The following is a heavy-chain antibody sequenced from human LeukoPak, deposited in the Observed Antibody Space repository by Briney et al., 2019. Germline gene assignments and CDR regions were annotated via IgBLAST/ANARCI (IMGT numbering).Heavy chain of an antibody. CDR1: GFTINAYA. D-gene: IGHD5-18*01. CDR3: ARDLATYSYGYIYGF. CDR2: VWYDGTNQ. V-gene: IGHV3-30*04. J-gene: IGHJ4*02. Sequence: GGSLRLSCAASGFTINAYAMHWVRQAPGKGPEWVAVVWYDGTNQYYADSVKGRFTISRDNSKNTVFLQMNSLRAEDTATYYCARDLATYSYGYIYGFWGQGTLVTVSS.